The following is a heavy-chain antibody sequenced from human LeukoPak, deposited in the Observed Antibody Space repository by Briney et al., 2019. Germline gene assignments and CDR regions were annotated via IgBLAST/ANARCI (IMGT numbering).Heavy chain of an antibody. Sequence: GASVKVSCKASGYTFSSCGISWVRQAPGQGLEWLGRVSGANGITKYAQKFQGRVTMTTDTSTSTAYMGLTSLRSDDTAVYYCARDWCCSGGSCNDCFDPWGQGTLVTVSS. CDR2: VSGANGIT. V-gene: IGHV1-18*01. D-gene: IGHD2-15*01. CDR3: ARDWCCSGGSCNDCFDP. CDR1: GYTFSSCG. J-gene: IGHJ5*02.